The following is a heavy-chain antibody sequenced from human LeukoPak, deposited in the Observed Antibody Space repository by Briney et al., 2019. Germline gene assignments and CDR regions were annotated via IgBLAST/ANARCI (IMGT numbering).Heavy chain of an antibody. CDR2: ISWNSRSI. J-gene: IGHJ4*02. V-gene: IGHV3-9*01. D-gene: IGHD1-26*01. CDR1: GFTFDDDA. CDR3: VKDIFRGTYSGFDY. Sequence: GGSLRLSCTASGFTFDDDAMHWVRQVPGKGLDWVSSISWNSRSIDYADSVKGRFIVSRDNAQNSVSLQMNSLRPEDTAFYHCVKDIFRGTYSGFDYWGQGTLVTVSS.